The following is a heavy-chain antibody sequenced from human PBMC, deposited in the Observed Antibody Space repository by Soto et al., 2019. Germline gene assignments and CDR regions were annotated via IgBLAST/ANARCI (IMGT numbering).Heavy chain of an antibody. Sequence: GRSLRLSCAASGFTFSSYGMHWVRQAPGKGLEWVAVIWYDGSNKYYADSVKGRFTISRDNSKNTLYLQMNSLRAEDTAVYYCARDPGIPSAGTLGWFDPWGQGTLVTVSS. CDR1: GFTFSSYG. D-gene: IGHD6-19*01. CDR2: IWYDGSNK. CDR3: ARDPGIPSAGTLGWFDP. J-gene: IGHJ5*02. V-gene: IGHV3-33*01.